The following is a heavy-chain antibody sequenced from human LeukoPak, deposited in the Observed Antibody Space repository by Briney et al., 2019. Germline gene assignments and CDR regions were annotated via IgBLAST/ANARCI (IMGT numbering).Heavy chain of an antibody. CDR1: GFTFSSYA. D-gene: IGHD1-26*01. CDR2: ISSNGGST. CDR3: VKDPSGSYYYYYGMDV. J-gene: IGHJ6*02. V-gene: IGHV3-64D*06. Sequence: GGSLRLSCSAPGFTFSSYAMHWVRQAPGKGLEYVSAISSNGGSTYYADSVKGRFTISRDNSKNTLYLQMSSLRAEDTAVYYCVKDPSGSYYYYYGMDVWGQGTTVTVSS.